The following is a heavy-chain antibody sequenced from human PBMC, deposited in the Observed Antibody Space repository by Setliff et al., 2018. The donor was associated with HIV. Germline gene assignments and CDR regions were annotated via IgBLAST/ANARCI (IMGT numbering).Heavy chain of an antibody. Sequence: PGGSLRLSCAASGFIFSSYEMNWVRQAPGKGLEWVSYISSSGSPIHYADSVKGRFTISRDNAKNSLYLQMNSLRAEDTAVYYCAKDRTSYGDYVLGPSFDLWGRGTLVTVSS. V-gene: IGHV3-48*03. J-gene: IGHJ2*01. CDR3: AKDRTSYGDYVLGPSFDL. CDR2: ISSSGSPI. D-gene: IGHD4-17*01. CDR1: GFIFSSYE.